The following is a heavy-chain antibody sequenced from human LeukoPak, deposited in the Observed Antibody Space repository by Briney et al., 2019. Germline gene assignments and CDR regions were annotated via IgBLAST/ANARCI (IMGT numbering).Heavy chain of an antibody. CDR1: GFTFSSYG. J-gene: IGHJ4*02. CDR2: ISGSGGST. V-gene: IGHV3-23*01. D-gene: IGHD1-26*01. CDR3: AMTPSGSYWTPFDY. Sequence: GGSLRLCCAASGFTFSSYGMSWVRQAPGKGLEWVSAISGSGGSTYYADSVKGRFTISRDNSKNTLYLQMNSLRAEDTAVYYFAMTPSGSYWTPFDYWGQGTLVTVSS.